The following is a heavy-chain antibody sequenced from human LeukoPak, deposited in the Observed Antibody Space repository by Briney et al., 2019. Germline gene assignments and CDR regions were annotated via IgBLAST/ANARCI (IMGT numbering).Heavy chain of an antibody. J-gene: IGHJ4*02. Sequence: SVKVSCKASGGTFSSYAISWVRQAPGQGLEWMGAIIPIFDTALYAQKFQGRVTITADDSTTTAYMELSSLTSDDSAVYFCARSFVGDCTSTTCSMISMHFHYWGQGTLVTVSS. V-gene: IGHV1-69*13. D-gene: IGHD2-2*01. CDR3: ARSFVGDCTSTTCSMISMHFHY. CDR2: IIPIFDTA. CDR1: GGTFSSYA.